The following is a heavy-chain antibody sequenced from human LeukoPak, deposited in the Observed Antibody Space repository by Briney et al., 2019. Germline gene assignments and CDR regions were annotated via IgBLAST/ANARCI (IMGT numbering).Heavy chain of an antibody. CDR1: GFTVSSKY. J-gene: IGHJ4*02. CDR2: ISGSGSST. CDR3: APDPNKWLRNY. V-gene: IGHV3-23*01. Sequence: GGSLRLSCAASGFTVSSKYMSWVRQAPGKGLEWISTISGSGSSTDFADSAKGRFTISRDNSKNTLNLQMNNLRAEDTAIYYCAPDPNKWLRNYWGQGTLVTVSS. D-gene: IGHD5-12*01.